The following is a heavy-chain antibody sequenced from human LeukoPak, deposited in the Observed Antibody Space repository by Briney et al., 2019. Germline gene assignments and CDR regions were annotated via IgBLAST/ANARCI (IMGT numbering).Heavy chain of an antibody. CDR1: GFPFRVRW. Sequence: GGSLRLSCTASGFPFRVRWMHWVRHAPGKGLGWISLIKKDGFFSTYADSVKGRFTISRDDAKNTLYLQMDSLRADDTAVYYCATDLDYTFDYWGRGTLVTVSS. J-gene: IGHJ4*02. V-gene: IGHV3-74*03. CDR2: IKKDGFFS. D-gene: IGHD4-11*01. CDR3: ATDLDYTFDY.